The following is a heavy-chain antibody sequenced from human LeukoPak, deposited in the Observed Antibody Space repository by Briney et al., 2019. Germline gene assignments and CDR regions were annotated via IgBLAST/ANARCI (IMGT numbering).Heavy chain of an antibody. CDR1: GFTFSNYW. CDR3: ARVRLGDSLNYYYYMDV. D-gene: IGHD3-16*01. V-gene: IGHV3-7*01. CDR2: IKQDGGEK. Sequence: AGGSLRLSCAASGFTFSNYWMNWVRQAPGKGLEWVANIKQDGGEKSYVDSVKGRFTISRDNAKNSLYLQMNSLRAEDTAVYYCARVRLGDSLNYYYYMDVWGKGTTVTVSS. J-gene: IGHJ6*03.